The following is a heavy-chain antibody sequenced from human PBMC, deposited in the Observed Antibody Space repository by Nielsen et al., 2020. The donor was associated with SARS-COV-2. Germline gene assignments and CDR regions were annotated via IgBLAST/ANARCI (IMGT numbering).Heavy chain of an antibody. Sequence: GESLKISCAASGFTFSTHAMNWVRQDPGKGLEWVAAITPDGITTFYADSGKGRFTISRDNSKNTLFLQMNSLRAEDTAVYYCTKRGLCSSANCYHHFDSWGLGTLVTVSS. D-gene: IGHD2-2*01. CDR1: GFTFSTHA. CDR2: ITPDGITT. V-gene: IGHV3-23*01. J-gene: IGHJ4*02. CDR3: TKRGLCSSANCYHHFDS.